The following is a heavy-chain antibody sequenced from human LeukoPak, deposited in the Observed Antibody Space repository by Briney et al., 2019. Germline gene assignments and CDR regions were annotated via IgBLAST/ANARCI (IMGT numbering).Heavy chain of an antibody. CDR3: ARDRGYSSSWYDGGGAFDI. V-gene: IGHV4-61*02. J-gene: IGHJ3*02. D-gene: IGHD6-13*01. CDR1: GGSISSGSYY. CDR2: IYTSGST. Sequence: PSQTLSLTCTVSGGSISSGSYYWSWIRQPAGKGLEWIGRIYTSGSTNYNPSLKSRVTISVDTSKNQFSLKLSSVTAADTAVYYCARDRGYSSSWYDGGGAFDIWGQGTMVTVSS.